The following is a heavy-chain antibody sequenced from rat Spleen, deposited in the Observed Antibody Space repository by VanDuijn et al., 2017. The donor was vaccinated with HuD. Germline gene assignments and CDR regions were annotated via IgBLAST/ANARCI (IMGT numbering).Heavy chain of an antibody. CDR1: GFTFSDYN. J-gene: IGHJ2*01. CDR2: ISTGGGNT. V-gene: IGHV5S13*01. Sequence: EVQLVESGGGVVQPGRSLKFSCVASGFTFSDYNMAWVRQAPNKGLEWVASISTGGGNTYYRDSVKGRFTISRDNAKNTQYLQMDSLRSEDTATYYCAREVSFDYWGQGVMVTVSS. CDR3: AREVSFDY.